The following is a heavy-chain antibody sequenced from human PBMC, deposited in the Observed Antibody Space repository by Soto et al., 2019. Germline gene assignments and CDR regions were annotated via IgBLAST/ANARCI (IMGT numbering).Heavy chain of an antibody. V-gene: IGHV1-69*01. J-gene: IGHJ6*02. D-gene: IGHD6-13*01. CDR2: IIPIFGTA. CDR3: ARDLRSRDLRNGAAAGDYYYYGMDV. Sequence: QVQLVQSGAEVKKPGSSVKVSCKASGGTISSYAISWVRQAPGQGLEWMGGIIPIFGTANYAQKFQGRVTITADESTSTAYMELSSLRSEDTAVYYCARDLRSRDLRNGAAAGDYYYYGMDVWGQGTTVTVSS. CDR1: GGTISSYA.